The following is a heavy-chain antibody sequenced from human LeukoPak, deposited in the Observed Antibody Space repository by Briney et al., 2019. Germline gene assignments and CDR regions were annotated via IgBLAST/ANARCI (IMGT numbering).Heavy chain of an antibody. V-gene: IGHV3-30-3*01. CDR3: ARGLAYCGGDCYSGLSY. CDR1: GFTFSSYA. D-gene: IGHD2-21*02. CDR2: ISYDGSNK. Sequence: GGSLRLSCAASGFTFSSYAMHWVRQAPGKGLEWVAVISYDGSNKYYADSVKGRFTISRDNSKNTLYLQMNSLRAEDTAVYYCARGLAYCGGDCYSGLSYWGQGTLVTVSS. J-gene: IGHJ4*02.